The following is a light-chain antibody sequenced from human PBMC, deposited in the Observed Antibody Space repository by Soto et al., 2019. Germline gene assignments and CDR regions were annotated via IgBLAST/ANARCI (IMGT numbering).Light chain of an antibody. CDR3: QEYGSSPFT. CDR2: GAS. V-gene: IGKV3-20*01. J-gene: IGKJ3*01. CDR1: QSVSSSY. Sequence: EIVLTQSPGTLSLSPGERATLSCRASQSVSSSYLAWYQQKPGQAPRLLIYGASSRATGIPDRFSGSGSGTDFTLTLSRLEPEDFAVYYCQEYGSSPFTFGAGTKVDI.